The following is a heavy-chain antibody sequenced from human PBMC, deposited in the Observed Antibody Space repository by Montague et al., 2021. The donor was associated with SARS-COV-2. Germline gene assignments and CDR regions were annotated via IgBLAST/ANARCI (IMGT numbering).Heavy chain of an antibody. Sequence: SLRLSCAASGFTFSTYAMSWVRQAPGKGLEWVSVIYSGGTRTYYSDSVKGRFTISRDNSQNTLYLQMNSVRAEDTAVYYCAKMSYIVVLPDAMEWYGMDVWGQGTTVTVSS. V-gene: IGHV3-23*03. CDR3: AKMSYIVVLPDAMEWYGMDV. D-gene: IGHD2-2*01. CDR1: GFTFSTYA. J-gene: IGHJ6*02. CDR2: IYSGGTRT.